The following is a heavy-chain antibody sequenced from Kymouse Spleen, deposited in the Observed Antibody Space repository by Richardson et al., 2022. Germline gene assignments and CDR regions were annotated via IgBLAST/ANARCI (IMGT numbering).Heavy chain of an antibody. J-gene: IGHJ6*02. D-gene: IGHD3-3*01. V-gene: IGHV3-33*01. CDR2: IWYDGSNK. CDR1: GFTFSSYG. Sequence: QVQLVESGGGVVQPGRSLRLSCAASGFTFSSYGMHWVRQAPGKGLEWVAVIWYDGSNKYYADSVKGRFTISRDNSKNTLYLQMNSLRAEDTAVYYCARELRFLEWLLSGYYYYGMDVWGQGTTVTVSS. CDR3: ARELRFLEWLLSGYYYYGMDV.